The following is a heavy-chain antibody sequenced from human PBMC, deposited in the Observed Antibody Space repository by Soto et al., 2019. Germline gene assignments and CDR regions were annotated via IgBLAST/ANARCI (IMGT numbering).Heavy chain of an antibody. Sequence: QVQLVESGGGVVQPGRSLRLSCAASGFTFSSYAMHWVRQAPGKGLEWVAVISYDGSNKYYADSVKGRFTISRDNSKNTLYLQMNSLRAEDTAVYYCARDWGRYDSSGYYYQVLDYWGQGTLVTVSS. CDR3: ARDWGRYDSSGYYYQVLDY. CDR1: GFTFSSYA. J-gene: IGHJ4*02. CDR2: ISYDGSNK. D-gene: IGHD3-22*01. V-gene: IGHV3-30-3*01.